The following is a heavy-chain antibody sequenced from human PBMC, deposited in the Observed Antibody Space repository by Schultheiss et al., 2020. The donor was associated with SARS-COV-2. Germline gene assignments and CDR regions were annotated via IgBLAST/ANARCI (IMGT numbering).Heavy chain of an antibody. Sequence: SETLSLTCTVSGGSISSYYWSWIRQPPGKGLEWIGRIYTSGSTNYNPSLKSRVTISVDTSKNQFSLKLSSVTAADTAVYYCARTVVATTRDWYFDLWGRGTLVTVSS. CDR1: GGSISSYY. CDR2: IYTSGST. CDR3: ARTVVATTRDWYFDL. D-gene: IGHD5-12*01. V-gene: IGHV4-4*07. J-gene: IGHJ2*01.